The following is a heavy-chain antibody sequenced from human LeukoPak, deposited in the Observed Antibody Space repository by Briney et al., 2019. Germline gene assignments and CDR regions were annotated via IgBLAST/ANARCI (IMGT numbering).Heavy chain of an antibody. J-gene: IGHJ4*02. CDR2: IKSDGSST. D-gene: IGHD1-26*01. CDR3: VRDNRSYNFDY. V-gene: IGHV3-74*01. Sequence: GGSLRLSCAASGFTFSRYWMHWVRHAPGKGLVWVSCIKSDGSSTSIADSAKGRFTISRDNAKNTVYLQMNSLRAEDTAVYYCVRDNRSYNFDYWGQGTLVTVSS. CDR1: GFTFSRYW.